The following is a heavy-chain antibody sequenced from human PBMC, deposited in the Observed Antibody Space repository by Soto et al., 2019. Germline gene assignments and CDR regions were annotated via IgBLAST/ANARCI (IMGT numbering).Heavy chain of an antibody. CDR2: MSPDGSAQ. CDR1: GYIFSEYW. CDR3: ARTAIG. V-gene: IGHV3-7*03. Sequence: DVHLVESGGGLVQPGGSLRLSCVGSGYIFSEYWMSWVRQAPGQGLEWVANMSPDGSAQSYADSVNGRFTISRDNAGNSLFLQMNSLRAEDTAVYYCARTAIGGGQGTLVTVSS. J-gene: IGHJ4*02. D-gene: IGHD2-21*02.